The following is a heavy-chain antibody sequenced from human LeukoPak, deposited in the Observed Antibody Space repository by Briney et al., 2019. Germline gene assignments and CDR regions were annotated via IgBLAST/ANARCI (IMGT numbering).Heavy chain of an antibody. V-gene: IGHV3-23*01. CDR2: ITGNGVST. Sequence: GGSLRLSCAASGFTSNTYTMNWVRLVPGKGLEWVSLITGNGVSTYYADSVKGRFTISRDNSKNTLYLQMNNLRAEDTAVYYCAKGLHSSSWYSDSWGQGTLLTVSS. CDR3: AKGLHSSSWYSDS. D-gene: IGHD6-13*01. J-gene: IGHJ4*02. CDR1: GFTSNTYT.